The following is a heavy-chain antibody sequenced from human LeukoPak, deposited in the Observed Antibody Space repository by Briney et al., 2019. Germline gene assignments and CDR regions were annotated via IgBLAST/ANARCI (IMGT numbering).Heavy chain of an antibody. Sequence: GASVKVSCKASGGTFSSYAISWVRQAPGQGLEWMGGIIPIFGTANYAQKFQGRVTITADESTSTAYMELSSLRSEDTAVYYCARHYDFYYYYYYMDVWGKGTTVTVSS. CDR3: ARHYDFYYYYYYMDV. V-gene: IGHV1-69*13. D-gene: IGHD3-3*01. CDR2: IIPIFGTA. J-gene: IGHJ6*03. CDR1: GGTFSSYA.